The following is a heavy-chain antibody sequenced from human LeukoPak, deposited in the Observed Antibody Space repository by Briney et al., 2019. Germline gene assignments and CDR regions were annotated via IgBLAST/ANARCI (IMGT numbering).Heavy chain of an antibody. CDR1: EFTFSSYA. J-gene: IGHJ4*02. V-gene: IGHV3-23*01. Sequence: GRSLRLSCAASEFTFSSYAMSWVRQAPGKGLEWVSAISGSGGSTYYADSVKGRFTISRDNSKNTLYLQMNSLRAEDTAVYYCATAPPFTIFGVVYYFDYWGQGTLVTVSS. CDR3: ATAPPFTIFGVVYYFDY. D-gene: IGHD3-3*01. CDR2: ISGSGGST.